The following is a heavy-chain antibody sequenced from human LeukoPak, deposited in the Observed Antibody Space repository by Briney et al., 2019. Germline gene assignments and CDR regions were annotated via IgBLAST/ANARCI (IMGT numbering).Heavy chain of an antibody. V-gene: IGHV4-4*07. D-gene: IGHD1-7*01. Sequence: SETLSLTCTVSGASIGSYYWSWIRQPAGKALEWIGRIYVTGSTTYNPSLESRVTMSLDTSKNHFSLKLRSVTAADTAVYYCARDSGTTEEVKFDPWGQGTLVTVSS. CDR1: GASIGSYY. CDR2: IYVTGST. J-gene: IGHJ5*02. CDR3: ARDSGTTEEVKFDP.